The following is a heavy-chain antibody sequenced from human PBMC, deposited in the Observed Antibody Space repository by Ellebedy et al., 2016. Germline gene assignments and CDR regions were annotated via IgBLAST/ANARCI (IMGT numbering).Heavy chain of an antibody. CDR1: GFTFSSYA. CDR3: AKGGATERDYYYYYYMDV. J-gene: IGHJ6*03. V-gene: IGHV3-9*01. Sequence: GGSLRLXCAASGFTFSSYAMSWVRQAPGKGLEWVSGIGWKSGSIGYADSVKGRFTISRDNAKNSLYLQMNSLRAEDTALYYCAKGGATERDYYYYYYMDVWGKGTTVTVSS. D-gene: IGHD1-26*01. CDR2: IGWKSGSI.